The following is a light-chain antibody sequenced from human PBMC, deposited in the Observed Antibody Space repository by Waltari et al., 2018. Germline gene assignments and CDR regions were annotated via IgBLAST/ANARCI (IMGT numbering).Light chain of an antibody. J-gene: IGLJ3*02. CDR3: NSFAGSHTL. CDR2: EVS. Sequence: QAALTQSPSVSGSPGQSVTIPCTGTSSDIGGYNRVSRYQQYPGKAPKLTIYEVSTWPSGVSDRFSGSKSRNTASLIISGLQAEDESDYYCNSFAGSHTLFGGGTRLTVL. CDR1: SSDIGGYNR. V-gene: IGLV2-18*02.